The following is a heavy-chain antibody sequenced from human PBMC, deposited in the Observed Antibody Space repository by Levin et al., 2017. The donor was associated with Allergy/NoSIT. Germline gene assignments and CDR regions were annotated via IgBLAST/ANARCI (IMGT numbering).Heavy chain of an antibody. Sequence: GGSLRLSCAASGFTFSSYALSWVRQAPGKGLEWVSGIVDSGASTYYADSVKGRFTISRDNSKNTLYLQLNSLRAEDTAMYYCTKDDLFARGATYRYSGFDSWGQGTLVTVSS. D-gene: IGHD3-10*01. CDR2: IVDSGAST. CDR1: GFTFSSYA. CDR3: TKDDLFARGATYRYSGFDS. V-gene: IGHV3-23*01. J-gene: IGHJ4*02.